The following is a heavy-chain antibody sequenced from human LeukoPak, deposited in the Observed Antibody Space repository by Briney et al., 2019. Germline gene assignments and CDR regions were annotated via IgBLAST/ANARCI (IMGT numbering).Heavy chain of an antibody. CDR2: ISYDGSSK. V-gene: IGHV3-30-3*01. CDR1: GFTFSSYA. Sequence: GGSLRLSCAASGFTFSSYAMHWVRQAPGKGLEWVAVISYDGSSKYYADSVKGRFTISRDNSKNTLYLQMNSLRAEDTAVYYCASPIAEAYCGGDCYSSAYGYWGQGTLVTVSS. CDR3: ASPIAEAYCGGDCYSSAYGY. D-gene: IGHD2-21*01. J-gene: IGHJ4*02.